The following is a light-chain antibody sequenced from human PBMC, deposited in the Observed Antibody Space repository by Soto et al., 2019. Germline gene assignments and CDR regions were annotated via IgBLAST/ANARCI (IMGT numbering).Light chain of an antibody. CDR1: QGINSY. Sequence: SQLTQSPSSLSASIGDRVTITCRASQGINSYLAWYQQKPGKAPVLLIDAASTLQSGVPSRFSGRGSGTAFTLSISSLQPEDFATYCCQQLKRYPLSFGGGTKVDIK. V-gene: IGKV1-9*01. CDR3: QQLKRYPLS. J-gene: IGKJ4*01. CDR2: AAS.